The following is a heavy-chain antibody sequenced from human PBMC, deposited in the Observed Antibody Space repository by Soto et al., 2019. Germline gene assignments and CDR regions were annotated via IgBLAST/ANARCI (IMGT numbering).Heavy chain of an antibody. CDR2: INPNSGGT. CDR3: ARDTSYCTNGVCYGYYYGMDV. V-gene: IGHV1-2*02. D-gene: IGHD2-8*01. J-gene: IGHJ6*02. CDR1: GYTFTGYY. Sequence: ASVKVSCKXSGYTFTGYYMHWVRQAPGQGLEWMGWINPNSGGTNYAQKFQGRVTMTRDTSISTAYMELSRLRSDDTAVYYCARDTSYCTNGVCYGYYYGMDVWGQGTTVTVSS.